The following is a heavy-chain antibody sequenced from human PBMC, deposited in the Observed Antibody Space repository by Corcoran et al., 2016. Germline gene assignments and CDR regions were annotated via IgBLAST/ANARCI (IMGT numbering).Heavy chain of an antibody. CDR3: ARDMGYYYDSSGPWYGMDV. J-gene: IGHJ6*02. CDR1: GFTFSSYS. V-gene: IGHV3-21*01. Sequence: EVQLVESGGGLVKPGGSLRLSCAASGFTFSSYSMNWVRQAPGKGLEWVSSISSSSSYIYYADSVKGRFTISRDNAKNSLYLQMNSLRAEDTAVYYCARDMGYYYDSSGPWYGMDVWGQGTTVTVSS. D-gene: IGHD3-22*01. CDR2: ISSSSSYI.